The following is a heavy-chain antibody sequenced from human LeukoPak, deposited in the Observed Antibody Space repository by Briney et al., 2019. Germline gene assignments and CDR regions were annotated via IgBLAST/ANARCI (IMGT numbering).Heavy chain of an antibody. CDR2: IYYSGIT. Sequence: SETLSLTCTVSGGSISSGGYYWSWVRQHPGKGLEWIVYIYYSGITYYNPSLKSRVTISVDTSKNQFSLKLSSVTAADTAVYYCASGYCSSTSCHGNFDYWGQGTLVTVSS. V-gene: IGHV4-31*03. CDR3: ASGYCSSTSCHGNFDY. CDR1: GGSISSGGYY. D-gene: IGHD2-2*01. J-gene: IGHJ4*02.